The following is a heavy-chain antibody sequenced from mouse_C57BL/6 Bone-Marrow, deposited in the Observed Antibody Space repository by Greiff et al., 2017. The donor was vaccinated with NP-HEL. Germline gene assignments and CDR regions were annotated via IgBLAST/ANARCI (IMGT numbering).Heavy chain of an antibody. Sequence: VKLVESGPELVKPGASVKISCKASGYAFSSSWMNWVKQRPGKGLEWIGRIYPGDGDTNYNGKFKGKATLTADKSSSTAYMQLSSLTSEDSAVYFCARDYYGSSYAYFDYWGQGTTLTVSS. J-gene: IGHJ2*01. CDR1: GYAFSSSW. D-gene: IGHD1-1*01. CDR2: IYPGDGDT. CDR3: ARDYYGSSYAYFDY. V-gene: IGHV1-82*01.